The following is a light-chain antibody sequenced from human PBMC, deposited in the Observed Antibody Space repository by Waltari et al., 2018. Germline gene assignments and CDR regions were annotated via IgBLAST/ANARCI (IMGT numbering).Light chain of an antibody. V-gene: IGKV3-15*01. CDR1: QSIHDN. Sequence: EIVMTQSPDSLSVSQGERVTLYCRASQSIHDNLAWYQQKPGQAPRLLIFGASTRATGIPARFRGSGSGAEFTLTITSLQSEDCAVYYCQQYNVWPPLTFGGGTKVEIK. CDR2: GAS. CDR3: QQYNVWPPLT. J-gene: IGKJ4*01.